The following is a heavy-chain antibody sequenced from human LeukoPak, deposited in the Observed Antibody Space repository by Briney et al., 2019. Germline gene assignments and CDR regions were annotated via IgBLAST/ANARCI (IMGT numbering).Heavy chain of an antibody. V-gene: IGHV3-11*01. Sequence: GGSLRLSCAASGFTFSDYYMSWIRQAPGKGLEWVSYISSGSTIYYADSVKGRFTISRDNAKNSLYLQMNSLRAEDTAVYYCAAAMIRGVFDPWGQGTLVTVSS. J-gene: IGHJ5*02. CDR3: AAAMIRGVFDP. D-gene: IGHD3-10*01. CDR1: GFTFSDYY. CDR2: ISSGSTI.